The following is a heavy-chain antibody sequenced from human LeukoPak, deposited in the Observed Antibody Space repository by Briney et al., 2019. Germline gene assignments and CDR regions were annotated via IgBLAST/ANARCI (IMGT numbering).Heavy chain of an antibody. CDR3: AREVSGDPWFNWFDP. CDR1: GFTFSSYT. J-gene: IGHJ5*02. V-gene: IGHV3-30-3*01. CDR2: ISYDGTNE. Sequence: GGSLRLSCAASGFTFSSYTMHWVRQAPGKGLECVAVISYDGTNEYYADSVTGRFTISRDNSKNTLYLQMNSLRVEDTAVYSCAREVSGDPWFNWFDPWGQGTLVTVSS. D-gene: IGHD4-17*01.